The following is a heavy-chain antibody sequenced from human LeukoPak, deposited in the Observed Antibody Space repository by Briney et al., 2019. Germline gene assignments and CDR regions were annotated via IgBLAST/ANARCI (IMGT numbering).Heavy chain of an antibody. J-gene: IGHJ5*02. V-gene: IGHV4-61*02. CDR2: IYTSGST. CDR3: ARESSPYNWFDP. CDR1: GGSISSGSYY. Sequence: SETLSLTCTVSGGSISSGSYYWSWIRQPAGKGLEWIGRIYTSGSTNYNPSLKSRVTISVDTSKNQFSLKLSSVTAADTAVYYCARESSPYNWFDPWGQGTLVTVSS.